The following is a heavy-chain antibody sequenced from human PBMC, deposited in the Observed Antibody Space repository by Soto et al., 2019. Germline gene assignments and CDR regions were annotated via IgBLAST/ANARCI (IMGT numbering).Heavy chain of an antibody. CDR1: GGSISYYY. V-gene: IGHV4-4*07. J-gene: IGHJ6*02. Sequence: SETLSLTCTVSGGSISYYYWSWIRRPAGKGLEWIGRIYTSGRSNYSPSLKSRVTMSVDTSKDQFSLRLSSVTAADTAVYYCARLGSDFWSGRSRYYYYGMDVWGQGTTVTVSS. CDR2: IYTSGRS. D-gene: IGHD3-3*01. CDR3: ARLGSDFWSGRSRYYYYGMDV.